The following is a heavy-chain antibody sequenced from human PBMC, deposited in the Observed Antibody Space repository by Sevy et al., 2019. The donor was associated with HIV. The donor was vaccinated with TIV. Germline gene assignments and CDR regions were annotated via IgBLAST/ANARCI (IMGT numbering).Heavy chain of an antibody. V-gene: IGHV3-23*01. CDR1: GFTFSSYA. J-gene: IGHJ4*02. CDR3: AKEAPGYNYDSRGSFDY. D-gene: IGHD3-22*01. CDR2: IRGSGSTT. Sequence: GGSLRLSCAASGFTFSSYAVSWVRQAPGKGLEWVSAIRGSGSTTYYADSVKGRFTISRDNSKNTLYLQMNSLRAEDTAVYYCAKEAPGYNYDSRGSFDYWGQGTLVTVSS.